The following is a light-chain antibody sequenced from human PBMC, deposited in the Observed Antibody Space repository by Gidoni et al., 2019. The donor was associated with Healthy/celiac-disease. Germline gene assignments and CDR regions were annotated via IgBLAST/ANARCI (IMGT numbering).Light chain of an antibody. J-gene: IGKJ1*01. CDR3: QQDYNLPPT. Sequence: EIVMTQSPATLSLSTGERATLSCRASQSVSSSYLSWYQQKPGQAPRLLIYGASTRATGIPARFSGSGSGTDFTLTISSLQPEDFAVYYCQQDYNLPPTFGQGTKVEIK. CDR2: GAS. V-gene: IGKV3D-7*01. CDR1: QSVSSSY.